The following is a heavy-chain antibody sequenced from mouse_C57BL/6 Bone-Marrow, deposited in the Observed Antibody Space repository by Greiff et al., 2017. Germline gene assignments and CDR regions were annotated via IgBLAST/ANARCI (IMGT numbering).Heavy chain of an antibody. CDR2: IDPANGNT. CDR1: GFNIKNTY. D-gene: IGHD1-1*01. V-gene: IGHV14-3*01. CDR3: AKTPFIYYYGSSYWYFDV. Sequence: DVQLQESVAELVRPGASVKLSCTASGFNIKNTYMHWVKQRPEQGLEWIGRIDPANGNTKYAPKFQGKATITAATSSNTAYLQLSSLTSEDTAIYYCAKTPFIYYYGSSYWYFDVWGTGTTVTVSS. J-gene: IGHJ1*03.